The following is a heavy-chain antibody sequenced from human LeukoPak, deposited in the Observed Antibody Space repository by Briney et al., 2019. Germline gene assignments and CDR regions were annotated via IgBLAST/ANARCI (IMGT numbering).Heavy chain of an antibody. D-gene: IGHD3-3*01. CDR3: ARIITIFGVAQNWFDP. V-gene: IGHV4-59*01. CDR2: IYYSGST. Sequence: SETLSLTCTVSGGSISSYYWSWIRQPPGKGLEWIGHIYYSGSTNYNPSLKSRVTISVDTSKNQFSLKLSSVTAADTAVYYCARIITIFGVAQNWFDPWGQGTLVTVSS. CDR1: GGSISSYY. J-gene: IGHJ5*02.